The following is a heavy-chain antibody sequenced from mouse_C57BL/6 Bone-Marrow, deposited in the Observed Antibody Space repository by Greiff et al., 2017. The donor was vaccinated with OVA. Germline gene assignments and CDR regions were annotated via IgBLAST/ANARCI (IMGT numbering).Heavy chain of an antibody. V-gene: IGHV1-77*01. Sequence: QVQLQQSGAELVKPGASVKISCKASGYTFTDYYINWVKQRPGQGLEWIGKIGPGSGSTYYNEKFKGKATLTADKSSSTAYMQLSSLTSEDSTVYFCAREDGYYVRSWYFDVWGTGTTVTVSS. J-gene: IGHJ1*03. D-gene: IGHD2-3*01. CDR3: AREDGYYVRSWYFDV. CDR1: GYTFTDYY. CDR2: IGPGSGST.